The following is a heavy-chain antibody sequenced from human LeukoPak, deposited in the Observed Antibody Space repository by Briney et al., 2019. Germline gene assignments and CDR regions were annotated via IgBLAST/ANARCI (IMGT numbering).Heavy chain of an antibody. D-gene: IGHD1-26*01. CDR1: GYTFTGYY. J-gene: IGHJ3*02. Sequence: ASVKVSCKASGYTFTGYYMHWVRRAPGQGLEWMRWVNPNSGGTNYAQKFQGRVTMTRDTSISTAYMELSRLRSDDTALYHCASGRWEPYDAFDIWGQGTMVTVSS. V-gene: IGHV1-2*02. CDR3: ASGRWEPYDAFDI. CDR2: VNPNSGGT.